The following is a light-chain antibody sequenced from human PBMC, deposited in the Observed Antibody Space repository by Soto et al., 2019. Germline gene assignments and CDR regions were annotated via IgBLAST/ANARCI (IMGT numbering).Light chain of an antibody. CDR1: SSDVAGYNY. V-gene: IGLV2-11*01. CDR2: DVI. CDR3: CSYAVSYTLV. Sequence: QSALTQPRSVSGSPGQSVTISCTGTSSDVAGYNYVSWYQQHPGKAPKLMIYDVIKRPSGVPDRFSGSKSGNTASLTISGLQGEDEADYYCCSYAVSYTLVFGGGTKLTVL. J-gene: IGLJ2*01.